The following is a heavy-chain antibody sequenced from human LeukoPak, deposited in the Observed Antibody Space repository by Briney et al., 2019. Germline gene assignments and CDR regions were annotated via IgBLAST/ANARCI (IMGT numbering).Heavy chain of an antibody. CDR3: ARSSSGSHYYYYYMDV. D-gene: IGHD3-22*01. J-gene: IGHJ6*03. Sequence: GGSLRLSCAASGFTFSSYEMNWVRQAPGKGLEWVSYISSSGSTIYYADSVKGRFTISRDNAKNSLYLQMNSLRAEDTAVYYCARSSSGSHYYYYYMDVWGKGTTVTISS. CDR1: GFTFSSYE. V-gene: IGHV3-48*03. CDR2: ISSSGSTI.